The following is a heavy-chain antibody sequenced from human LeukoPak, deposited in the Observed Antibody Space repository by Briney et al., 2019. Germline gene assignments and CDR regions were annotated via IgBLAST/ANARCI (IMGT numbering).Heavy chain of an antibody. CDR3: ARCTYYDSSGLDY. J-gene: IGHJ4*02. CDR2: INHSGST. D-gene: IGHD3-22*01. Sequence: PSETLSLTCAVYGGSFSGYYWSWIRQPPGKGLEWIGEINHSGSTNYNPSLKSRVTISVDTSKNQFSLKLSSVTAVDTAVYYCARCTYYDSSGLDYWGQGTLVTVSS. CDR1: GGSFSGYY. V-gene: IGHV4-34*01.